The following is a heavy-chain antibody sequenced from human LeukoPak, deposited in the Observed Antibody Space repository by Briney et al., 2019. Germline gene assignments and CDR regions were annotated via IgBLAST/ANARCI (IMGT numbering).Heavy chain of an antibody. J-gene: IGHJ4*02. Sequence: SETLSLTCAVYGGSFSGYYWSWIRQPPGKGLGWIGEINHSGSTNYNPSLKSRVTISVDTSKNQFSLKLSSVTAADTGVYYCARVSTAITDSWGQGTLVTVSS. CDR1: GGSFSGYY. V-gene: IGHV4-34*01. CDR2: INHSGST. CDR3: ARVSTAITDS. D-gene: IGHD5-18*01.